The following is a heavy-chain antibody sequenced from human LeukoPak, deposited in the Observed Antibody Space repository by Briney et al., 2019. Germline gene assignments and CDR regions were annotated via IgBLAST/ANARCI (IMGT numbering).Heavy chain of an antibody. Sequence: PSETLSLTCTVSGGSISSGGYYWSWIRQHPGKGLEWIGYIYYSGSTYYNPSLKCRVTISVDTSKNQFSLKLSSVTAADTAGYYCARVDAMVRGVIDYWGQGTLVTVSS. V-gene: IGHV4-31*03. CDR2: IYYSGST. D-gene: IGHD3-10*01. J-gene: IGHJ4*02. CDR3: ARVDAMVRGVIDY. CDR1: GGSISSGGYY.